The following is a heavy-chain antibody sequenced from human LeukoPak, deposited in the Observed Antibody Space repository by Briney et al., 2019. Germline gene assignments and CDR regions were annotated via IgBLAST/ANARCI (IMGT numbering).Heavy chain of an antibody. D-gene: IGHD6-13*01. Sequence: GGSPRLSCAASGFTFSSHGMIWVRQAPGKGLKWVSGISASGGRTFSADSVTGRFTISRDNSKNTLYLQMNSLRAEDTAVYYCAKDRGKQQLAPSDYWGQGTLVTVSS. CDR2: ISASGGRT. CDR1: GFTFSSHG. V-gene: IGHV3-23*01. CDR3: AKDRGKQQLAPSDY. J-gene: IGHJ4*02.